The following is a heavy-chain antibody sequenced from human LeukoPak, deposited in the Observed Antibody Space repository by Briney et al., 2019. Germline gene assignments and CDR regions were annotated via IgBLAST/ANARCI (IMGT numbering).Heavy chain of an antibody. V-gene: IGHV3-30*02. CDR2: IRYDRRNQ. CDR3: AKDRGWELKLFDY. CDR1: GFTFSSYG. J-gene: IGHJ4*02. D-gene: IGHD1-26*01. Sequence: GGSLRLSCAASGFTFSSYGMHWVRQAPGKGLEWVAFIRYDRRNQYYADSVKGRFTISRDNSKNTLYVQMNSLRAEDTAVYYCAKDRGWELKLFDYWGQGTLVTVSS.